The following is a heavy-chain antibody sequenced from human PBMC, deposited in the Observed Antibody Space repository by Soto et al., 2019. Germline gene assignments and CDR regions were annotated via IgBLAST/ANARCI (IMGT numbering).Heavy chain of an antibody. CDR2: IIPLYGTT. Sequence: QVQLVQSGVEVKKPGSSVKVSCKASGDTFSSCTISWVRQAPGQGLEWMGGIIPLYGTTNYAQKFQGRVTTTADASTRRTYIEMSNVRSAATAVYYCALGRRAAGEYYCQYAMDVGGEGITVAVSS. V-gene: IGHV1-69*01. CDR3: ALGRRAAGEYYCQYAMDV. CDR1: GDTFSSCT. D-gene: IGHD6-13*01. J-gene: IGHJ6*01.